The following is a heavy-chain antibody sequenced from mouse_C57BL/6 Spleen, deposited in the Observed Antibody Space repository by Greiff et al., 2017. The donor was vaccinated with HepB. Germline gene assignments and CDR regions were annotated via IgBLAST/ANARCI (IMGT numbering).Heavy chain of an antibody. D-gene: IGHD2-2*01. Sequence: LQESGAELARPGASVKMSCKASGYTFTSYTMHWVKQRPGQGLEWIGYINPSSGYTKYNQKFKDKATLTADKSSSTAYMQLSSLTSEDSAVYYCARSNGSFAYWGQGTLVTVSA. J-gene: IGHJ3*01. CDR3: ARSNGSFAY. CDR1: GYTFTSYT. CDR2: INPSSGYT. V-gene: IGHV1-4*01.